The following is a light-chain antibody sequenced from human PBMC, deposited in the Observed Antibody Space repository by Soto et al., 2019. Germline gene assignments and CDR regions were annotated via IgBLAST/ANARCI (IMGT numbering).Light chain of an antibody. V-gene: IGKV1-39*01. CDR3: QQSYYTPWT. J-gene: IGKJ1*01. Sequence: DIQMTQSPSSLSASVGDRVTITCRASQSISDFLNWYQQKPGTAPKLLIYAASRLQGGVPTRFSGSGSGTDFTLTISSLQPEDFATYYCQQSYYTPWTFGQGTRVEIK. CDR2: AAS. CDR1: QSISDF.